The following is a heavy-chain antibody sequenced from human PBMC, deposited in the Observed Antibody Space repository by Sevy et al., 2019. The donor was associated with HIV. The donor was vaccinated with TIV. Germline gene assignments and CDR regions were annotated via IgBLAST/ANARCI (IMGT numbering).Heavy chain of an antibody. Sequence: EGSLRLSCAASGFTFRSYAMSWVRQAPGKGLEWVSSICPRGGSTYYADSVKGRFTISRDNLKNTLDLQMTSLRADDTAVYYCAKEAIRGYYWGQGTLVTVSS. D-gene: IGHD6-25*01. CDR3: AKEAIRGYY. J-gene: IGHJ4*02. V-gene: IGHV3-23*01. CDR1: GFTFRSYA. CDR2: ICPRGGST.